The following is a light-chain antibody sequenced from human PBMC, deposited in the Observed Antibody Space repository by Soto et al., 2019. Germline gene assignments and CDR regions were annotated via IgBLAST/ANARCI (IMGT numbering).Light chain of an antibody. J-gene: IGKJ4*01. CDR3: QQANSFPLT. Sequence: IQLTQSPSSLSASVGDRVTITCRASQGISSYLAWYQQQPGKAPKLLIYAAFTLQSGVPSRFSGSGSGTDFTLTISSLQPEDFATYYCQQANSFPLTFGGGTKVDIK. CDR1: QGISSY. V-gene: IGKV1-9*01. CDR2: AAF.